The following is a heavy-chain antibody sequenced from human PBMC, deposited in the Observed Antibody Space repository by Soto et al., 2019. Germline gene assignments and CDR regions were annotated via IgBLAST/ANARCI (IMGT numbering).Heavy chain of an antibody. J-gene: IGHJ4*02. Sequence: SSTLSLTCAFYGGFLSESYWTWIRQPPGKGLEWIGDINHGVNTNYNPPLKSRVTISADTSKNQFSLSLNSVTAADTAVYYCVKRSLLVAPTWGQGILVTVSS. V-gene: IGHV4-34*01. D-gene: IGHD2-21*01. CDR3: VKRSLLVAPT. CDR2: INHGVNT. CDR1: GGFLSESY.